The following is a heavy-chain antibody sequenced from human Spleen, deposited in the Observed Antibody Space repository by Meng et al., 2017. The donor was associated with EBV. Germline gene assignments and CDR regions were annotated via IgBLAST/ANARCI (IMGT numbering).Heavy chain of an antibody. D-gene: IGHD3-10*01. CDR1: GGTISSSNW. CDR2: IYDSGNT. Sequence: GHLQGSGPGPVKPSGTLCLTCVASGGTISSSNWWSWVRQPPGKGLEWIGEIYDSGNTNYNPSLKSRVTISVDKSKNQFSLKVGSVTAADTAVYYCARGHGSGLYYRSFDFWGQGTLVTVSS. J-gene: IGHJ4*02. CDR3: ARGHGSGLYYRSFDF. V-gene: IGHV4-4*02.